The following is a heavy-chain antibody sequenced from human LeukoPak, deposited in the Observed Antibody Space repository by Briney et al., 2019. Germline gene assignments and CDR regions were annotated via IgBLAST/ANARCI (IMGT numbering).Heavy chain of an antibody. J-gene: IGHJ4*02. CDR2: IRNDESDE. Sequence: GGSLRLSCAASGFTFSIYGMHWVRQAPDRGLECVEFIRNDESDEYYADSVKGRFTISRDNSQNTLYLQMNSLRAEDTAVYFCAKDRYYGSGNYYFDYWGQGTLVTVSS. V-gene: IGHV3-30*02. D-gene: IGHD3-10*01. CDR3: AKDRYYGSGNYYFDY. CDR1: GFTFSIYG.